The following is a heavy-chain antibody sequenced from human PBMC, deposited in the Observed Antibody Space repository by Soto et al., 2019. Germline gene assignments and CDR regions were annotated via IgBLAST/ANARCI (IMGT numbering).Heavy chain of an antibody. CDR3: ARDERSSGYSEIW. Sequence: EVRLLESGGGLVQPGGSLRLSCAASGFTLSSYAMSWIRQAPGKGPEWVSGIGGGGVDKSYADSVTGRFTISRDNAKNSLYLQMNSLRDEDTAVYYCARDERSSGYSEIWWGQGTLVTVSS. V-gene: IGHV3-23*01. J-gene: IGHJ4*02. CDR2: IGGGGVDK. D-gene: IGHD3-22*01. CDR1: GFTLSSYA.